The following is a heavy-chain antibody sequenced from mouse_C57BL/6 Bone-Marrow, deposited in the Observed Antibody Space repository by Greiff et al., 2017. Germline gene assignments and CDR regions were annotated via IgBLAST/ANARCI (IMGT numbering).Heavy chain of an antibody. CDR2: IDPNSGGT. CDR3: ARLEITTVVGY. J-gene: IGHJ2*01. CDR1: GYTFTSYW. D-gene: IGHD1-1*01. V-gene: IGHV1-72*01. Sequence: QVQLKQPGAELVKPGASVKLSCKASGYTFTSYWMHWVKQRPGRGLEWIGRIDPNSGGTKYNEKFKSKATLTVDKPSSTAYMQLSSLTSEDSAVYYCARLEITTVVGYWGQGTTLTVSS.